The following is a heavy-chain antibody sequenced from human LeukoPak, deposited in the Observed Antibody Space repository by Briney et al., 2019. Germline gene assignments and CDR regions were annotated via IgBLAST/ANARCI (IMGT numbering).Heavy chain of an antibody. Sequence: TSVKVSCKASGLTFTSSAMQWVRQARGQRLEWIGWIVVGSGNTNYAQKFQERVTITRDMSTSTAYMELSSLRSEDTAVYYCAAVSPMVRGVITIIDYWGQGTLVTVSS. CDR1: GLTFTSSA. V-gene: IGHV1-58*02. D-gene: IGHD3-10*01. CDR3: AAVSPMVRGVITIIDY. CDR2: IVVGSGNT. J-gene: IGHJ4*02.